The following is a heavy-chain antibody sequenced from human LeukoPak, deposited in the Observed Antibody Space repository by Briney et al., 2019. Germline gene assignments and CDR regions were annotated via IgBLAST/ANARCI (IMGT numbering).Heavy chain of an antibody. V-gene: IGHV4-30-4*01. CDR3: ARGAPYSSGWLAGY. Sequence: NPSQTLSLTCTVSGGSISSGDYYWSWIRQSPGKGLEWIGYIYYSGSTYYNPSLKSRVTLLIDTSKNHFSLKLSSVTAADTAVYYCARGAPYSSGWLAGYWGQGTLVTVSS. CDR1: GGSISSGDYY. D-gene: IGHD6-19*01. CDR2: IYYSGST. J-gene: IGHJ4*02.